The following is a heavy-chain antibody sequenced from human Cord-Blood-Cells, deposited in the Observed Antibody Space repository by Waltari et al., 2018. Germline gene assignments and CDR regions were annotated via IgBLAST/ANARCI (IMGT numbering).Heavy chain of an antibody. V-gene: IGHV1-2*02. Sequence: QVQLVQSGAEVKKPGASVKVSCKASGYTFTGYYMHWVRPAPGQGLEWMGWINPNSGGTNYAQKFQGRVTMTRDTSISTAYMELSRLRSDDTAVYYCARAVPYSGYDRSAFDIWGQGTMVTVSS. CDR3: ARAVPYSGYDRSAFDI. D-gene: IGHD5-12*01. CDR1: GYTFTGYY. CDR2: INPNSGGT. J-gene: IGHJ3*02.